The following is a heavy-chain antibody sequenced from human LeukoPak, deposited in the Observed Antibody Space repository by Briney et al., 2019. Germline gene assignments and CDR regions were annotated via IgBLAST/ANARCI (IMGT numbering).Heavy chain of an antibody. CDR3: ARDLRY. CDR2: IYHSGST. CDR1: GGSISSGGYS. J-gene: IGHJ4*02. V-gene: IGHV4-30-2*01. Sequence: KASETLSLTCAVSGGSISSGGYSWSWIRQPPGKGLEWIGYIYHSGSTYYNPSLKSRVTISVDRSKNQFSLKLSSVTAADTAVYYCARDLRYWGQGTLVTVSS.